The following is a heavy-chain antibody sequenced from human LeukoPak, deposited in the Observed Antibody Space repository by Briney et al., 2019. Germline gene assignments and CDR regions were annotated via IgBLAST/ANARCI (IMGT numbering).Heavy chain of an antibody. CDR2: INHSGST. J-gene: IGHJ4*02. V-gene: IGHV4-34*01. CDR1: GGSFSGYY. Sequence: SETLSLTCAVYGGSFSGYYWSWIRQPPGKGLEWIGEINHSGSTNYNPSLKSRVTISLDTSKNQFSLKLSSVTAADTAVYYCARQATSIYYYGSGSQYYFDYWGQGTLVTVSS. CDR3: ARQATSIYYYGSGSQYYFDY. D-gene: IGHD3-10*01.